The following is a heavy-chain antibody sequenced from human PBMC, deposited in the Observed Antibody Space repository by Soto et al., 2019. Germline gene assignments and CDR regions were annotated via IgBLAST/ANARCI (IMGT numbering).Heavy chain of an antibody. Sequence: GGSLRLSCAASGFTFSSYAMSWVRQAPGKGLEWVSAISGSGGSTYYADSVKGRFTISRDNSKNTLYLQMNSLRAEDTAVYYCAKDLSAARQLNFYYYYGMDVWGQGTTVTVSS. V-gene: IGHV3-23*01. D-gene: IGHD6-6*01. CDR3: AKDLSAARQLNFYYYYGMDV. CDR2: ISGSGGST. CDR1: GFTFSSYA. J-gene: IGHJ6*02.